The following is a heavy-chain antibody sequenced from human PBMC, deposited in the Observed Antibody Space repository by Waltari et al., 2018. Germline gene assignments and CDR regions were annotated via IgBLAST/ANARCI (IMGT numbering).Heavy chain of an antibody. CDR1: GFTFSNAW. V-gene: IGHV3-15*01. D-gene: IGHD2-2*01. Sequence: EVQLVESGGGLVKPGGSLRLSCAASGFTFSNAWMSWVRQAPGKGLEWVGRIKSKTDGGTTDYAAPVKGRFTISRDDSKNTLYLQMNSLKTEDTAVYYCTTDSIVVVPAAMSRGAFDIWGQGTMVTVSS. J-gene: IGHJ3*02. CDR2: IKSKTDGGTT. CDR3: TTDSIVVVPAAMSRGAFDI.